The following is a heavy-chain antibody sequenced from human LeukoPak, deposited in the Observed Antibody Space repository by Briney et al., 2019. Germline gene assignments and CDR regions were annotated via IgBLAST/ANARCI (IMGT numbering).Heavy chain of an antibody. V-gene: IGHV3-48*01. Sequence: GGTLRLSCAASGFTFSSYGMRWVRQAPGKGLEWVSYISSSSSTIYYADSVKGRFTISRDNAKNSLYLQMNSLRAEDTAVYYCARDFGGSLFDYWGQGTLVTVSS. CDR1: GFTFSSYG. J-gene: IGHJ4*02. CDR3: ARDFGGSLFDY. CDR2: ISSSSSTI. D-gene: IGHD1-26*01.